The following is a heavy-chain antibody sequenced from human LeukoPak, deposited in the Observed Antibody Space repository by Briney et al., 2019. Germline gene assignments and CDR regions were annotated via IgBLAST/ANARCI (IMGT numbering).Heavy chain of an antibody. CDR3: ARQEAFYDILTGFYMRKWFDP. Sequence: PSQTLSLTCTVSGGSISSTSYYSGWIRETPRKGLEWIGSIYYSGSTYYNPSLKSRVTISVDTSKNQFSLKLSSVTAADTAVYYCARQEAFYDILTGFYMRKWFDPWGQGTLVTVSS. J-gene: IGHJ5*02. D-gene: IGHD3-9*01. CDR2: IYYSGST. V-gene: IGHV4-39*01. CDR1: GGSISSTSYY.